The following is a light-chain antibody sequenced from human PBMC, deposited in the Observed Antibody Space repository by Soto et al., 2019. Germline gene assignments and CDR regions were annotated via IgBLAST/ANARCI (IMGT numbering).Light chain of an antibody. J-gene: IGKJ2*01. Sequence: DIKMTQSPASLSASVGDRVTITCRASQSTSSYLNWYQQKPGKAPKLLIYAASSLQSGVPSRFSGSGSETDFTLTISSLQPEDFAAYDVQQSYSTPYTFGQGTKGEIK. CDR3: QQSYSTPYT. CDR1: QSTSSY. CDR2: AAS. V-gene: IGKV1-39*01.